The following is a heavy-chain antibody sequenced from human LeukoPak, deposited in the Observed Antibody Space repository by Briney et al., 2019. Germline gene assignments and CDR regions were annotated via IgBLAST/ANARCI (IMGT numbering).Heavy chain of an antibody. CDR2: IYYSGST. J-gene: IGHJ3*02. D-gene: IGHD1-26*01. CDR3: ARQWELQAFDI. Sequence: SQTLSLTCTVSGGSISSGDYYWSWIRQPPGKGLEWIGYIYYSGSTYYNPSLKSRVTISVDTSKNQFSLKLSSVTAADTAVYYCARQWELQAFDIWGQGTMVAVSS. V-gene: IGHV4-30-4*08. CDR1: GGSISSGDYY.